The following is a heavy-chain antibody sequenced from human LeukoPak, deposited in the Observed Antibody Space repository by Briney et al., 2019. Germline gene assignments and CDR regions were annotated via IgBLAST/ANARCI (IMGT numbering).Heavy chain of an antibody. V-gene: IGHV3-73*01. CDR3: TRDYGVLFDY. D-gene: IGHD4-17*01. CDR1: GFTFSGSA. J-gene: IGHJ4*02. Sequence: GGSLKLSCAASGFTFSGSAIHWVRQSSGKGLEWVGQIDKKDKGYATATAYAASVKGRFTISRDDSINTAYLQMSSLKTEDTAVYYCTRDYGVLFDYWGQGTLVTVSS. CDR2: IDKKDKGYATAT.